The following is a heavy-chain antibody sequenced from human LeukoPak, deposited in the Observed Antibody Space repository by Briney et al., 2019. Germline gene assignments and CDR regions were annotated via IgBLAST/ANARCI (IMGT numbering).Heavy chain of an antibody. Sequence: GGSLRLSCAASGFTFSSYGMHWVRQAPGKGLEWVAFIRYDGSNKYYADSVKGRFTISRDNSKNTLYLQMNSLRAEDTAVYYCAKDLRRDGYNLHYWGQGTLVTASS. CDR2: IRYDGSNK. J-gene: IGHJ4*02. CDR3: AKDLRRDGYNLHY. CDR1: GFTFSSYG. V-gene: IGHV3-30*02. D-gene: IGHD5-24*01.